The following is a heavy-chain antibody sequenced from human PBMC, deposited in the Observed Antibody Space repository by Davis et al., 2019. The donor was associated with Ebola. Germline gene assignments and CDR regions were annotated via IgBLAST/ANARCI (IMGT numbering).Heavy chain of an antibody. V-gene: IGHV4-34*01. CDR2: INHSGST. Sequence: SETLSLTCAVYGGSFSGYYWSWIRQPPGKGLEWIGEINHSGSTNYNPSLKSRVTISVDTSKNQFSLKLSSVTAADTAVYYCARLYGGLFDPWGQGTLVTVSS. CDR1: GGSFSGYY. D-gene: IGHD4-23*01. CDR3: ARLYGGLFDP. J-gene: IGHJ5*02.